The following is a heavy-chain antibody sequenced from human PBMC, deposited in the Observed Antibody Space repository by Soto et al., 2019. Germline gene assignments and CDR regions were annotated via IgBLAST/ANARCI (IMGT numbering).Heavy chain of an antibody. CDR3: GGYSSTWFDP. Sequence: GGSLRLSCAASGFTFSSYAMHWVRQAPGKGLEWVAVISYDGSNKYYADSVKGRFTISRDNSKNTLYLQMNSLRAEDTAVYYCGGYSSTWFDPWGQGTLVTVSS. D-gene: IGHD5-18*01. V-gene: IGHV3-30-3*01. CDR1: GFTFSSYA. J-gene: IGHJ5*02. CDR2: ISYDGSNK.